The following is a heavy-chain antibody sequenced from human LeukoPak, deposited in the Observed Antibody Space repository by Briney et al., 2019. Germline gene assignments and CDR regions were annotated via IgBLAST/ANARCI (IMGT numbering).Heavy chain of an antibody. Sequence: SETLSLTCSVSGYSISSAYYWGWIRQPPGKGLEWIGTMYHSGSTNYNPSLKSRVTISVDTSKNQFSLKLSSVTAADTAVYYCARDRSGVTGGIVVGSFDYWGQGTLVTVSS. CDR2: MYHSGST. D-gene: IGHD3-22*01. CDR1: GYSISSAYY. CDR3: ARDRSGVTGGIVVGSFDY. V-gene: IGHV4-38-2*02. J-gene: IGHJ4*02.